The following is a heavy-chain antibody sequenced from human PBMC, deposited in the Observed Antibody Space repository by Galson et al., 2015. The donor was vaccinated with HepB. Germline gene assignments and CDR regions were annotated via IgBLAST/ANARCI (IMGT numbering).Heavy chain of an antibody. D-gene: IGHD1-26*01. J-gene: IGHJ6*02. V-gene: IGHV3-23*01. Sequence: SLRLSCAASGFSFTSYAMSWVRQAPRKGLEWVSSLSGSGGNTYYADSVKGRFTISRDSSENTLYLQMNSLRAEDTALYYCAKEVSLGAAAGRWEFYYGMDVWGQGTTVTVSS. CDR2: LSGSGGNT. CDR3: AKEVSLGAAAGRWEFYYGMDV. CDR1: GFSFTSYA.